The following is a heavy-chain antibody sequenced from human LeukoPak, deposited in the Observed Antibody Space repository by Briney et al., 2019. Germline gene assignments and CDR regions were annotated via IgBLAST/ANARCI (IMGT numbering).Heavy chain of an antibody. CDR1: GGTFSSYA. J-gene: IGHJ5*02. Sequence: SVKVSCKASGGTFSSYAISWVRQAPGQGLEWMGGIIPIFGTANYAQKFQGRVTITADESTSTAYMELSSLRSEDTAVYYCARDQGTYGDYLIEGFDPWGQGTLVTVSS. CDR2: IIPIFGTA. D-gene: IGHD4-17*01. CDR3: ARDQGTYGDYLIEGFDP. V-gene: IGHV1-69*13.